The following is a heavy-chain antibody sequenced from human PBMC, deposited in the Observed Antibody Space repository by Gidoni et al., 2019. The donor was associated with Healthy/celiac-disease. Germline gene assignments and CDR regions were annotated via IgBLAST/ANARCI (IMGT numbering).Heavy chain of an antibody. V-gene: IGHV3-30*18. CDR2: ISYDGSNK. J-gene: IGHJ4*02. CDR3: AKGPTKDLAAAGYYFDY. CDR1: GFTFSSYG. D-gene: IGHD6-13*01. Sequence: GFTFSSYGMHWVRQAPGKGLEWVAVISYDGSNKYYADSVKGRFTISRDNSKNTLYLQMNSLRAEDTAVYYCAKGPTKDLAAAGYYFDYWGQGTLVTVSS.